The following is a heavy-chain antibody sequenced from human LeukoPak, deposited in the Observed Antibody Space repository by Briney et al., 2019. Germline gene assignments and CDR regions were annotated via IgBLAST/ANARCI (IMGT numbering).Heavy chain of an antibody. D-gene: IGHD5-12*01. J-gene: IGHJ6*03. CDR1: GYTFTGYY. CDR3: ARASAYDPPPPPKYYMDV. V-gene: IGHV1-69*06. CDR2: IISNSGTA. Sequence: AASVKVSCKASGYTFTGYYMHWVRQAPGQGLEWMGAIISNSGTANYAQKFQGRLTITADKSTNTVYMELTSLKPEDTAVYFCARASAYDPPPPPKYYMDVWGKGTTVIVSS.